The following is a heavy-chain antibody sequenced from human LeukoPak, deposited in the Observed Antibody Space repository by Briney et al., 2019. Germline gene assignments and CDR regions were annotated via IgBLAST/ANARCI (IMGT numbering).Heavy chain of an antibody. J-gene: IGHJ4*02. Sequence: GGSLRLSCAASGFTFVSYGMHWVRQAPGKGLEWVAVIWHEGSDKNYADSVKGRFTISRDNSKNTLYLQMNSLRAEDTAVYYCARGKDLVRGVIDYWGQGTLVTVSS. CDR3: ARGKDLVRGVIDY. CDR2: IWHEGSDK. D-gene: IGHD3-10*01. V-gene: IGHV3-33*01. CDR1: GFTFVSYG.